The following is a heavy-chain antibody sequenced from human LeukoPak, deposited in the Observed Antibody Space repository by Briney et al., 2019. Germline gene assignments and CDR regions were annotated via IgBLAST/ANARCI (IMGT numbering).Heavy chain of an antibody. Sequence: SETLSLTCAVSGGSFSGGGYSWSWIRQPPGKGLEWIGYIYHSGSTYYNPSLKSRVTISVDRSKNQFSLKLSSVTAADTAVYYCASLNDYGDSLGYDYWGQGTLVTVSS. CDR3: ASLNDYGDSLGYDY. V-gene: IGHV4-30-2*01. J-gene: IGHJ4*02. CDR1: GGSFSGGGYS. CDR2: IYHSGST. D-gene: IGHD4-17*01.